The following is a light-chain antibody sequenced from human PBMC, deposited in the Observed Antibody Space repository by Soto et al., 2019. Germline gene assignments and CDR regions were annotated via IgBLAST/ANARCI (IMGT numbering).Light chain of an antibody. CDR3: QQYDSYSWT. V-gene: IGKV1-5*01. J-gene: IGKJ1*01. CDR1: QSVSNW. Sequence: DIQMTQSPSTLSGPLGERLTITWRASQSVSNWLAWYQQKPGKAPKLLIYDVSSLESGVPSRFSGSGSGTEFILNVSSLQPDDFATYYCQQYDSYSWTFDQGTKVDIK. CDR2: DVS.